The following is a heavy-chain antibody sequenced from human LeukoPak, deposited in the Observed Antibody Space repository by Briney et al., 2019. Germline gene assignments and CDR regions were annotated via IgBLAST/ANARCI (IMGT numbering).Heavy chain of an antibody. V-gene: IGHV1-18*01. CDR2: ISAYNGNT. CDR3: ARDFSSVHRGEVSYH. Sequence: ASVKVSCTASGYTFTNYGISWVRQAPGQGLEWMGWISAYNGNTNSAQKFQGRVTMTTDTSTNAAYMELRSLRSDDPAVYYCARDFSSVHRGEVSYHWGQGTLVTVSS. D-gene: IGHD3-10*01. CDR1: GYTFTNYG. J-gene: IGHJ5*02.